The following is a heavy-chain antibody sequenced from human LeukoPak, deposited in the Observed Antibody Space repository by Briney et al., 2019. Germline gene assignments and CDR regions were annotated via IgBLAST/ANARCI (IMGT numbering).Heavy chain of an antibody. V-gene: IGHV3-21*01. J-gene: IGHJ4*02. D-gene: IGHD3-22*01. CDR1: GFTFSRYS. CDR3: ARHVVGVGFDY. Sequence: GGSLRLSCAASGFTFSRYSMNWVRQAPGKGLEWVSSISKSSSYIYYADSVKGRFTISRDNAKDSLYLQMNSLRAEDTAVYYCARHVVGVGFDYWGQGTLVTVSS. CDR2: ISKSSSYI.